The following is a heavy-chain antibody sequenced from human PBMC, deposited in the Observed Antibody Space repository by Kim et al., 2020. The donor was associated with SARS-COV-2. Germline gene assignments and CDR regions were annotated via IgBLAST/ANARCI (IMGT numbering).Heavy chain of an antibody. Sequence: SETLSLTCSVSGGSISRGNYYWTWIRQRPGKGLEWLGYIYTIGTAYYNPSLKSRTSISMDTSNNHFSLRMTSVTAADTAVYFCARDLATSNDALDVWGQGIMVTVSP. D-gene: IGHD1-26*01. CDR3: ARDLATSNDALDV. CDR2: IYTIGTA. J-gene: IGHJ3*01. CDR1: GGSISRGNYY. V-gene: IGHV4-31*03.